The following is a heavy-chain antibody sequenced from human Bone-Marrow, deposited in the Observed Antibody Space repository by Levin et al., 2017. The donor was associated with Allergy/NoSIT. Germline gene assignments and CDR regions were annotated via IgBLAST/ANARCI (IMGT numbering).Heavy chain of an antibody. V-gene: IGHV1-24*01. Sequence: GESLKISCKVSGYTLTELSMHWVRQAPGKGLEWMGGFDPEDGETIYAQKFQGRVTMTEDTSTDTAYMELSSLRSEDTAVYYCATGVTTFYFLVRAFDIWGQGTMVTVSS. J-gene: IGHJ3*02. CDR1: GYTLTELS. D-gene: IGHD4-17*01. CDR2: FDPEDGET. CDR3: ATGVTTFYFLVRAFDI.